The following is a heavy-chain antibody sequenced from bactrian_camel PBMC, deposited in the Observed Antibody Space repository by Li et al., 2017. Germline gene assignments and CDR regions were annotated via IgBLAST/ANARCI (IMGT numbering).Heavy chain of an antibody. J-gene: IGHJ4*01. CDR1: GFTFSGYD. V-gene: IGHV3S40*01. CDR3: ATGLVPYCSGAYCYTQYKY. Sequence: VQLVESGGGLVQPGGSLRLSCAASGFTFSGYDMSWVRQAPGKGLEWVSAINSGGGSTYYADSVKGRFTISKDNTKSTLYLEMNSLKPEDTAVYYCATGLVPYCSGAYCYTQYKYWGQGTQVTVS. D-gene: IGHD2*01. CDR2: INSGGGST.